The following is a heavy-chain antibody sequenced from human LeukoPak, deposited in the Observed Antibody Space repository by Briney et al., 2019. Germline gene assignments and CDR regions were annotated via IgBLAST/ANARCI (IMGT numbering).Heavy chain of an antibody. J-gene: IGHJ4*02. V-gene: IGHV3-23*01. Sequence: GGSLRLSCAASGITFRTYAMTWVRQAPGKGLHWVSSISPSGGSTQYADSVKGRFTISRDNSKNTLYLQMNSLRAEDTAVYYCAKGNPGYGYGTYYFDYWGQGTLVTVSS. CDR3: AKGNPGYGYGTYYFDY. CDR1: GITFRTYA. CDR2: ISPSGGST. D-gene: IGHD5-18*01.